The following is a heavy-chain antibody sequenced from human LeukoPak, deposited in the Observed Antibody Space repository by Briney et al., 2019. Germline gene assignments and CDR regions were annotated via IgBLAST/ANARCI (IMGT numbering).Heavy chain of an antibody. CDR3: ARDRAFGVVVSFDY. J-gene: IGHJ4*02. V-gene: IGHV3-21*01. Sequence: PGGSLRLSCAASGFTFSSYSMNWVRQAPGKGLEWVSSISSSSNYIYYADSVKGRFTISRDNAKNSLYLQMNSLRAEDTAVYYCARDRAFGVVVSFDYWGQGTLVTVSS. CDR1: GFTFSSYS. D-gene: IGHD3-3*01. CDR2: ISSSSNYI.